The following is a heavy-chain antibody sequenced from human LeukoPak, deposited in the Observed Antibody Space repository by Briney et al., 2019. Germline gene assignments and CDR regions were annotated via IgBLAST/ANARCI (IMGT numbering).Heavy chain of an antibody. Sequence: PGGSLRLSCAASGFTFSSHSMHWVRQAPGKGLEWVAVISYDGSNRYYGDSVKGRFTISRDNSKNTLYLQMNSLRAEDSAVYYCARNFGPYSSSWYSEDFWGQGTLVTVSS. CDR3: ARNFGPYSSSWYSEDF. D-gene: IGHD6-13*01. CDR2: ISYDGSNR. CDR1: GFTFSSHS. V-gene: IGHV3-30*04. J-gene: IGHJ4*02.